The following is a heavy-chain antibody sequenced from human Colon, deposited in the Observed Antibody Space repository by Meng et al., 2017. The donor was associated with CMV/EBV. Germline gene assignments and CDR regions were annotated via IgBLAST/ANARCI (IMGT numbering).Heavy chain of an antibody. V-gene: IGHV1-2*02. CDR2: INTYSGGT. CDR1: GYTFTDYY. CDR3: ARAPYSGDHLTNDF. J-gene: IGHJ4*02. D-gene: IGHD4-11*01. Sequence: ASVMVSCKASGYTFTDYYIHWVRQAPGQGLEWMGWINTYSGGTYYAQKFQGRVTMTRDTSITTAYMELGRLTSDDTAVYFCARAPYSGDHLTNDFWGQGTLVTVSS.